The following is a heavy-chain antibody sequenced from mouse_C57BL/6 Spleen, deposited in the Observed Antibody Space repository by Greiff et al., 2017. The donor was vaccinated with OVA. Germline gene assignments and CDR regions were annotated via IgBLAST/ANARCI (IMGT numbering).Heavy chain of an antibody. CDR2: ISYDGSN. Sequence: EESGPGLVKPSQSLSLTCSVTGYSITSGYYWNWIRQFPGNKLEWMGYISYDGSNNYNPSLKNRISITRDTSKNQFFLKLNSVTTEDTATYYCARADYGSSYGWYFDVWGTGTTVTVSS. J-gene: IGHJ1*03. D-gene: IGHD1-1*01. CDR1: GYSITSGYY. CDR3: ARADYGSSYGWYFDV. V-gene: IGHV3-6*01.